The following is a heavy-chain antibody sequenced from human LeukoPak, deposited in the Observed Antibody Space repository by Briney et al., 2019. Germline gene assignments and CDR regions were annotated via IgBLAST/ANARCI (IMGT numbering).Heavy chain of an antibody. J-gene: IGHJ5*02. CDR1: GGSISSRSYY. CDR2: IYYSGST. Sequence: SETLSLTCTVSGGSISSRSYYWGWIRQPPGKGLEWIGSIYYSGSTYYNAPLKSRVTISLDTSRNQFSLKLSSVTAADTAMYYCARDHYYGSGRLGDFDPWGQGTLVTVSS. V-gene: IGHV4-39*07. CDR3: ARDHYYGSGRLGDFDP. D-gene: IGHD3-10*01.